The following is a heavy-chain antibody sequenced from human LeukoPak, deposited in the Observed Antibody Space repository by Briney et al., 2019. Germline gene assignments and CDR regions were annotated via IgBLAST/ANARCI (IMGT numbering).Heavy chain of an antibody. V-gene: IGHV3-30*03. D-gene: IGHD1-1*01. J-gene: IGHJ6*02. CDR2: ISYDGSNK. Sequence: GGSLRLSCAASGFTFSSYGMHWVRQAPGRGLEWGAVISYDGSNKYHADSVQGRFPISRDNSKNSLYLQMNSLRAEDTAVYYCARGDENEYYYYGMDVWGQGTTVTVSS. CDR1: GFTFSSYG. CDR3: ARGDENEYYYYGMDV.